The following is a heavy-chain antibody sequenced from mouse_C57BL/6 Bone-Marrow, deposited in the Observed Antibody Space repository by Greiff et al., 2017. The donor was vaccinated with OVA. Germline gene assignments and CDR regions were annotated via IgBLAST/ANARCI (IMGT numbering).Heavy chain of an antibody. V-gene: IGHV1-64*01. J-gene: IGHJ1*03. D-gene: IGHD2-13*01. CDR3: ARCKDYRWYFDV. CDR1: GYTFTSYW. Sequence: QVQLQQPGAELVKPGASVKLSCKASGYTFTSYWMHWVKQRPGQGLEWIGMIHPNSGSTNYNEKFKSKATLTVDKSSSTAYMQLSSLTSEDSAVYYCARCKDYRWYFDVWGTGTTVTVSS. CDR2: IHPNSGST.